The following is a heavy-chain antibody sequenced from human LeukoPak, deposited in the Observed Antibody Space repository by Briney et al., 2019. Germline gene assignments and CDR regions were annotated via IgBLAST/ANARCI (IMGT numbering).Heavy chain of an antibody. D-gene: IGHD1-26*01. J-gene: IGHJ4*02. CDR2: IRYDGSNK. CDR1: GFTFSSYG. V-gene: IGHV3-30*02. Sequence: GGSLRLSCAASGFTFSSYGMHWVRQAPGKGLEWVAFIRYDGSNKYYADSVKGRFTISRDNSKNTLYLQMNSLRAEDTAVYYCAKDRDSGSYFFDYWAQGTLVTVSS. CDR3: AKDRDSGSYFFDY.